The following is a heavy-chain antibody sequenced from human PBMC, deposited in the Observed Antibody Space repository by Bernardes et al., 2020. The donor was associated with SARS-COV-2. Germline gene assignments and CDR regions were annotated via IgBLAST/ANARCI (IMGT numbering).Heavy chain of an antibody. CDR1: GFSLSNVRMG. J-gene: IGHJ4*02. Sequence: SGPTLVKPTETLTLTCTVSGFSLSNVRMGVSWIRQPPGKALEWLAHIFSNDEKSYNTSLRTRLTISKDTAKSQVVLIMTNVDPVDTATYYCARQRGYSYGYEFWGQGTLVTVST. V-gene: IGHV2-26*01. CDR3: ARQRGYSYGYEF. CDR2: IFSNDEK. D-gene: IGHD5-18*01.